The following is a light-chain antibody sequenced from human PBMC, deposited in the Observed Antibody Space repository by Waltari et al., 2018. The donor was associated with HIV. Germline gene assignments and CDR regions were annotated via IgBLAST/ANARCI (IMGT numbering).Light chain of an antibody. V-gene: IGLV1-47*01. CDR3: VGWDASLSAYV. CDR1: SSNIGNDN. CDR2: KNI. Sequence: QSVLTQPPSASGTPGQRVTISCSGSSSNIGNDNVYWYQQLPGTTPKLLIYKNIQRPAGFPYRFAGSKSGTSAYLAISGLRSEDEADYYCVGWDASLSAYVFGAGTKVTVL. J-gene: IGLJ1*01.